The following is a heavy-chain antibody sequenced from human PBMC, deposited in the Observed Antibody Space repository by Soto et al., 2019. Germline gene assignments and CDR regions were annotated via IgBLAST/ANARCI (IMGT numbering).Heavy chain of an antibody. D-gene: IGHD2-15*01. CDR2: SHHGWRS. CDR1: GGSITAYY. CDR3: ARHGFGALHGLVAV. J-gene: IGHJ6*02. Sequence: QVQLQESGPGLVKSSETLSLTCTVSGGSITAYYWSWIRLPPWRVLECVGYSHHGWRSDYNPTLRSRVTMSLDTPKKQLSLKLTSVSSADTAVYYCARHGFGALHGLVAVWGQGTTVIVSS. V-gene: IGHV4-59*08.